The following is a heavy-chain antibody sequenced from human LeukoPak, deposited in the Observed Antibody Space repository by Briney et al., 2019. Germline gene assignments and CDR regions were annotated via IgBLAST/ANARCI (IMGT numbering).Heavy chain of an antibody. Sequence: SETLSLTCTVSGGSISSYYWSWIRQPPGKGLEWIGYIYYSGSTNYNPSRTSRVTISVDTSKNQFSLKLSSVTAADTAVYYCARSTHWFDPWGQGTLVTVSS. CDR2: IYYSGST. CDR3: ARSTHWFDP. J-gene: IGHJ5*02. CDR1: GGSISSYY. V-gene: IGHV4-59*01.